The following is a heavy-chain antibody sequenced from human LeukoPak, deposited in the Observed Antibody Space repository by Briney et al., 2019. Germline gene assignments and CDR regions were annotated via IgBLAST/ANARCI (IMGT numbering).Heavy chain of an antibody. CDR1: GGSISSYY. CDR2: IYYSGRT. V-gene: IGHV4-59*08. D-gene: IGHD2-15*01. J-gene: IGHJ2*01. CDR3: ARGYCSGGTCYGYFDL. Sequence: SETLSLTCTVSGGSISSYYWSWIRQPPGKGLEWIGYIYYSGRTNYNPSLKSRVTISVDTSKNQFSLKLSSVTAADTAVYYCARGYCSGGTCYGYFDLWGRGTLVTVSP.